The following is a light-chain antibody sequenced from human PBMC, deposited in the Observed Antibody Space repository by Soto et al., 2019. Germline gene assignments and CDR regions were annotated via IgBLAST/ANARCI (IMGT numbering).Light chain of an antibody. V-gene: IGLV2-23*01. J-gene: IGLJ3*02. CDR1: SSDVGSYNL. CDR3: CSSADISTLWV. CDR2: EGT. Sequence: QSALTQPASVSGSPGQSITISCTGTSSDVGSYNLVSWYQQHPGKAPKLMVYEGTKRPSGVSIRFSGSKSGNTASLTISGLQAEDEADYYCCSSADISTLWVFGGGTKLTVL.